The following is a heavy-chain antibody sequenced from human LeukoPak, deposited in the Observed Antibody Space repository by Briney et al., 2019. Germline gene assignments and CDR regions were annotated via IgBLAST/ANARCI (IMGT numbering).Heavy chain of an antibody. D-gene: IGHD6-13*01. CDR2: ISGSGGST. J-gene: IGHJ6*03. CDR1: GFTFSSYG. V-gene: IGHV3-23*01. CDR3: AKDPGSSSWYRYYYYYMDI. Sequence: GGSLRLSCAASGFTFSSYGMSWVRQAPGKGLEWVSAISGSGGSTYYADSVKGRFTISRDNSKNTLYLQMNSLRAEDTAVYYCAKDPGSSSWYRYYYYYMDIWGKGTTVTISS.